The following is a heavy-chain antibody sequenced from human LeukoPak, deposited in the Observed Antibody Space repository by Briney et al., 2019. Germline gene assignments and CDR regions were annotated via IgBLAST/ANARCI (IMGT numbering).Heavy chain of an antibody. D-gene: IGHD2-2*01. V-gene: IGHV3-23*01. CDR3: AKGVVPAAILSAFDI. CDR1: GFTFSSYA. J-gene: IGHJ3*02. CDR2: IRGSGGST. Sequence: GGSLRLSCAASGFTFSSYAMSWVRQAPGKGLEWVSPIRGSGGSTYYADSVKGLFTISSDNSKNTLYLQMNSLRAEDTAVYYCAKGVVPAAILSAFDIWGQGTMVTVSS.